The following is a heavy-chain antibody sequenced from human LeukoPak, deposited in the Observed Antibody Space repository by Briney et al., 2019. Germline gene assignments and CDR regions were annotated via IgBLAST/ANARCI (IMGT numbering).Heavy chain of an antibody. V-gene: IGHV4-59*01. CDR2: IYYTGST. CDR1: GGSISSYY. Sequence: SETLSLTCTVSGGSISSYYWSWIRQPPGKGLEWIGYIYYTGSTDYNPSLKSRVTISVDTSKNQFSLRLSSVTAADMAVYYCARIGNILATMYYFDYWGQGTLVTVSS. J-gene: IGHJ4*02. D-gene: IGHD5-12*01. CDR3: ARIGNILATMYYFDY.